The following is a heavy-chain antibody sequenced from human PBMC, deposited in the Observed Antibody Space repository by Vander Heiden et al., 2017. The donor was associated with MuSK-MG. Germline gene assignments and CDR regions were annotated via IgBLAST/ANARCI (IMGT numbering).Heavy chain of an antibody. CDR1: GFTFSSSA. D-gene: IGHD2-2*01. CDR2: IVVGSAST. Sequence: QMQLVQSGPEVKKPGTSVKVSCQASGFTFSSSALHWVRQARGQRLEWIGWIVVGSASTNYAQKFQERVTISRDMSTSTAYMELSSLRSEDTAVYYCAATSWGPLYYYYPMDVWGQGTTVTVSS. V-gene: IGHV1-58*01. J-gene: IGHJ6*02. CDR3: AATSWGPLYYYYPMDV.